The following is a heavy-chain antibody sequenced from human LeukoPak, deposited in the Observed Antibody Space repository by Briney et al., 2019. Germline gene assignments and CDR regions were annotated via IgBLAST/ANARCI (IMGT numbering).Heavy chain of an antibody. CDR3: AREEQNENWFDP. V-gene: IGHV4-31*03. J-gene: IGHJ5*02. Sequence: PSQTLSLTRTVSGGSISSGGYYWSWIRQHPGKGLEWIGYIYYSGRTSYSPSLKSRVSISVDTSKKQFSLKLNSVTAADTAVYFCAREEQNENWFDPWGQGTLVTVSS. D-gene: IGHD1-1*01. CDR1: GGSISSGGYY. CDR2: IYYSGRT.